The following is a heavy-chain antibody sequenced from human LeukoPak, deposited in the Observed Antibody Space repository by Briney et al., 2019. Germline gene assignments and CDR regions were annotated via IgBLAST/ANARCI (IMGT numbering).Heavy chain of an antibody. Sequence: SETLSLTCTVSGYSISSGYYWGWIRQPPGKGLEWIGSIYHSGSTYYNPSLKSRVTISVDTSKNQFSLKLSSVTAADTAVYYCAGWYSSDAFDIWGQGTMVTVSS. D-gene: IGHD6-13*01. CDR2: IYHSGST. V-gene: IGHV4-38-2*02. CDR1: GYSISSGYY. J-gene: IGHJ3*02. CDR3: AGWYSSDAFDI.